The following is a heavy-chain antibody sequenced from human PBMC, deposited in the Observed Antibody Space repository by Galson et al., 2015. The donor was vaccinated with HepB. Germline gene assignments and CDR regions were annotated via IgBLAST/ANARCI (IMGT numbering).Heavy chain of an antibody. CDR2: IYYSGSS. CDR3: ARHGIAATGFFDY. D-gene: IGHD6-13*01. V-gene: IGHV4-39*01. J-gene: IGHJ4*02. CDR1: GGSISSRSYY. Sequence: TLSLTCTVSGGSISSRSYYWGWIRQPPGKGLEWIGNIYYSGSSYYNPSLKSRVTVSVDTSKNQFSLKLSSVTAADTAVYYCARHGIAATGFFDYWGQGTLVTVSS.